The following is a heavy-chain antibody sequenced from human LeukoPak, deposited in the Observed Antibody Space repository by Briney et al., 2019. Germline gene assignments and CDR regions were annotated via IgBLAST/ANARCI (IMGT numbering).Heavy chain of an antibody. CDR1: GFTFSSYA. V-gene: IGHV3-23*01. D-gene: IGHD4-4*01. J-gene: IGHJ4*02. CDR3: AKAPTAQRYYFDY. Sequence: GGSLRLSCAASGFTFSSYAMSWVRQAPGKGLEWVSAISGSGGSTYYADSVKGRFTISRDNSRNTLYLQMNSLRAEDTAVYYCAKAPTAQRYYFDYWGQGTLVTVSS. CDR2: ISGSGGST.